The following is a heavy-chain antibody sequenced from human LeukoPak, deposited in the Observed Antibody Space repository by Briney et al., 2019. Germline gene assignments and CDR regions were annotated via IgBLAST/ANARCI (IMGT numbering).Heavy chain of an antibody. J-gene: IGHJ4*02. Sequence: GGSLRLSCAASGFTFSSYSMNWVRQAPGKGLEWVSSISSSSSYIYYADSVKGRFTISRDNAKNSLYLQVNSLRAEDTAVYYCARGWYSSSWYFDYWGQGTLVTVSS. CDR1: GFTFSSYS. D-gene: IGHD6-13*01. CDR3: ARGWYSSSWYFDY. CDR2: ISSSSSYI. V-gene: IGHV3-21*01.